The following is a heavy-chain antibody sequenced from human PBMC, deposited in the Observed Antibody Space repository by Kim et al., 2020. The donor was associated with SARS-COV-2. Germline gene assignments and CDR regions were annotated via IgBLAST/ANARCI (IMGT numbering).Heavy chain of an antibody. D-gene: IGHD1-26*01. J-gene: IGHJ4*02. Sequence: AASVKGRFTISRDDSKSIAYLQMNSLKTEDTAVYYCTREKKWELLPADYWGQGTLVTVSS. V-gene: IGHV3-49*02. CDR3: TREKKWELLPADY.